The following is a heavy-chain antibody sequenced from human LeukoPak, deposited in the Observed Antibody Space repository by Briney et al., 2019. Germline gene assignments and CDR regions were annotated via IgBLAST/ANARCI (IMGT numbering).Heavy chain of an antibody. D-gene: IGHD2-21*01. J-gene: IGHJ4*02. V-gene: IGHV1-69*13. CDR2: IIPIFGTA. Sequence: SVKVSCKASGGTFSSYAISWVRQAPGQGLEWMGGIIPIFGTANYAQKFQGRVTITADESTSTAYMELSSLRSEDTAVYYCAKVGAYCGGDCYSWYFDYWGQGTLVTVSS. CDR3: AKVGAYCGGDCYSWYFDY. CDR1: GGTFSSYA.